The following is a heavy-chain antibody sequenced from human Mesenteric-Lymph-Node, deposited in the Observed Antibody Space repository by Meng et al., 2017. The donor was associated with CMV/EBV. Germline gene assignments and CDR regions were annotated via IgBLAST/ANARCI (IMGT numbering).Heavy chain of an antibody. CDR1: GGSISSYY. Sequence: GSLRLSCTVSGGSISSYYWSWIRQPPGKGLEWIGYIYYSGSTNYNPSLKSRVTISVDTSKNQFSLKLSSVTAADTAVYYCARVTSGSLFDYWGQGTLVTVSS. CDR2: IYYSGST. CDR3: ARVTSGSLFDY. D-gene: IGHD3-10*01. V-gene: IGHV4-59*01. J-gene: IGHJ4*02.